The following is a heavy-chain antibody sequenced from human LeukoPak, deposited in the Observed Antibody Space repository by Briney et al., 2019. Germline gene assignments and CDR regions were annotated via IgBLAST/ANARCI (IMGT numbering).Heavy chain of an antibody. CDR1: GYSISSGYY. Sequence: SETLFLTCTVSGYSISSGYYWGWIRQPPGKGLEWIGSIYHSGSTYYNPSLKSRVTISVDTSKNQFSLKLSSVTAADTAVYYCASLYGSGSYSQFDYWGQGTLVTVSS. CDR3: ASLYGSGSYSQFDY. CDR2: IYHSGST. V-gene: IGHV4-38-2*02. J-gene: IGHJ4*02. D-gene: IGHD3-10*01.